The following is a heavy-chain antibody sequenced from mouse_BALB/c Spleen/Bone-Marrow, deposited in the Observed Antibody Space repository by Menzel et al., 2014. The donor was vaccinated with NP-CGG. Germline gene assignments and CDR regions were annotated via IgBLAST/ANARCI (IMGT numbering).Heavy chain of an antibody. CDR3: ARSQFYSNYFDY. V-gene: IGHV5-17*02. J-gene: IGHJ2*01. Sequence: EVHLVESGGGLVQPGGSRKLSCAASGFTFSNFGMHWVRRAPEKGLEWVAFISTGGTIIYYADTVKGRFTISRDNPKNTLFLQMTSLRSEDTAIYFCARSQFYSNYFDYWGQGTTLTVSS. CDR2: ISTGGTII. CDR1: GFTFSNFG. D-gene: IGHD2-5*01.